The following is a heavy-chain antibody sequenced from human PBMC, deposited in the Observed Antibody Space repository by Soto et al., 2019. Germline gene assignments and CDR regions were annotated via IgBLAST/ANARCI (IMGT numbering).Heavy chain of an antibody. CDR1: GGSTASSSHY. V-gene: IGHV4-39*01. Sequence: SETLSLTCRVSGGSTASSSHYWAWIRQPPGKGLEWIGSIYYNGDTYYNLPFKGRATIFVDASKDQFSLKLTSVTAADTAVYYCARSHYDFNWFDPWGQGTLVTVSS. CDR2: IYYNGDT. J-gene: IGHJ5*02. CDR3: ARSHYDFNWFDP. D-gene: IGHD3-22*01.